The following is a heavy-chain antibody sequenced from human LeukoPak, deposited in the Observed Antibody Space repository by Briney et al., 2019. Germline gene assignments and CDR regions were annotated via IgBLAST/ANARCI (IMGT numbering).Heavy chain of an antibody. J-gene: IGHJ3*02. CDR2: ISSGSRYT. D-gene: IGHD4-17*01. CDR3: AREVHGDYDI. V-gene: IGHV3-21*05. CDR1: GFTFSTYG. Sequence: GGSLRLSCAASGFTFSTYGMHWVRQPPGKWLECVSYISSGSRYTDYADSVKGRLTISRDNAKNSLYLQMNSLRADDTAVYYCAREVHGDYDIWGQGTRVTVSS.